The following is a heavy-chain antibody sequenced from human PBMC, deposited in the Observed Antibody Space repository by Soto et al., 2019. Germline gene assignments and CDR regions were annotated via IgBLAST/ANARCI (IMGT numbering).Heavy chain of an antibody. CDR2: IYYSGST. J-gene: IGHJ4*02. Sequence: PSETLSLTCTVSGGSISSYYWSWIRQPPGKGLEWIGYIYYSGSTNYNPSLKSRVTISVDTSKNQFSLKLSSVTAADTAVYYCASSSSWLPLFDYWGQGTLVTVSS. CDR3: ASSSSWLPLFDY. V-gene: IGHV4-59*08. D-gene: IGHD6-13*01. CDR1: GGSISSYY.